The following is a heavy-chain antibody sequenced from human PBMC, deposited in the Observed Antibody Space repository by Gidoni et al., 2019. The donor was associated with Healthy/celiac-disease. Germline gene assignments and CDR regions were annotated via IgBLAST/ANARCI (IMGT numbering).Heavy chain of an antibody. CDR1: GFTLDAYA. D-gene: IGHD1-26*01. Sequence: EVQLVESGGVVVQPGGSLRLSCEASGFTLDAYAMHWVRQAPGKGLEWVSLISWDGGSTYYADSVKGRFTISRDNSKNSLYLQMNSLRAEDTALYYCAKEIVGATRYYYYGMDVWGQGTTVTVSS. CDR2: ISWDGGST. CDR3: AKEIVGATRYYYYGMDV. V-gene: IGHV3-43D*03. J-gene: IGHJ6*02.